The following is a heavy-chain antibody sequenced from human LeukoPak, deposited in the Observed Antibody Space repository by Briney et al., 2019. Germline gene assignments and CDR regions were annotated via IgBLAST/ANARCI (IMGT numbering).Heavy chain of an antibody. CDR3: AKRWDYDSSGS. D-gene: IGHD3-22*01. Sequence: PGRSLRLSCAASGFTFSSYGMHWVRQAPGKGLEWVAVIWYDGSNKYYADSVKGRFTISRDNSKNTLYLQMNSLRAEDTAVYYCAKRWDYDSSGSWGQGTLVTVSS. CDR1: GFTFSSYG. CDR2: IWYDGSNK. V-gene: IGHV3-33*06. J-gene: IGHJ5*02.